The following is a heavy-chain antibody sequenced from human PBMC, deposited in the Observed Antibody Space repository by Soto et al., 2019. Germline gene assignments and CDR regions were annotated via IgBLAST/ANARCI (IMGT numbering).Heavy chain of an antibody. CDR1: GYSLAGYW. J-gene: IGHJ4*02. CDR2: LDPSDSQT. Sequence: GESLNIACKGYGYSLAGYWISWVRQKPGKGLDWMGRLDPSDSQTYYGPSSRAQVTISATKYITTGCLQWSSLRASDSAMCYCPIQIYVSDTCSDFQYYFDSWGQGTPVTVSS. V-gene: IGHV5-10-1*04. CDR3: PIQIYVSDTCSDFQYYFDS. D-gene: IGHD1-1*01.